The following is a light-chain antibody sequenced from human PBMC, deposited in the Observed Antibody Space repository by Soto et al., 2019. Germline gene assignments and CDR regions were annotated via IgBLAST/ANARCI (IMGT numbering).Light chain of an antibody. CDR3: QQYNNWWT. CDR2: GAS. Sequence: EIVITQSPATLSVSPGERATLSCRASQSLRSNLAWYQQKPGQAPRLLIYGASTRATGIPARFSGSGSGTEFTLTISSLQSEDFGVYYCQQYNNWWTFGQGTKVDI. CDR1: QSLRSN. J-gene: IGKJ1*01. V-gene: IGKV3-15*01.